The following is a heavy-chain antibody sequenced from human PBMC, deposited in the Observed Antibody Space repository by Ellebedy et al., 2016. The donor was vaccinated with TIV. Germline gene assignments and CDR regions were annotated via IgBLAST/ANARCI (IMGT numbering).Heavy chain of an antibody. D-gene: IGHD1-26*01. CDR1: GYTFTSFL. J-gene: IGHJ6*02. Sequence: ASVKVSXKASGYTFTSFLMHWVRQAPGQGLEWMGVINPSGGATSYAPKFHGRATMTRDTSTTTVYLFLSSLTSDDTAVYYCARGGNGSSYYYSYAMDVWGQGTTVTVSS. V-gene: IGHV1-46*01. CDR2: INPSGGAT. CDR3: ARGGNGSSYYYSYAMDV.